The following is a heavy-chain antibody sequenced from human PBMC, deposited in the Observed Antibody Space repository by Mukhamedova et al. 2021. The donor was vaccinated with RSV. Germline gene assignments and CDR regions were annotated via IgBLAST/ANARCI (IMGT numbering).Heavy chain of an antibody. CDR2: ISGSGGST. Sequence: VSAISGSGGSTYYADSVKGRFTISRDNSKNTLYLQMNSLRAEDTAVYYCAKDGGCSSTSCETPYNWFDPWGQGNLVTVSS. CDR3: AKDGGCSSTSCETPYNWFDP. D-gene: IGHD2-2*01. J-gene: IGHJ5*02. V-gene: IGHV3-23*01.